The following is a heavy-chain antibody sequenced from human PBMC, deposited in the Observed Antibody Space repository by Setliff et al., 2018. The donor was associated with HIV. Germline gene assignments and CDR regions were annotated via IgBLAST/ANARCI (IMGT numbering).Heavy chain of an antibody. CDR1: GFTFTNYW. J-gene: IGHJ2*01. V-gene: IGHV3-74*01. CDR2: INGDGSTT. CDR3: TRDYRNLGFDL. D-gene: IGHD4-4*01. Sequence: PGGSLRLSCAASGFTFTNYWMHWVRQAPGKGLVYVSHINGDGSTTTYADSVKGRFTISRDNAKNTLYLQMNSLRAEDTAVYYCTRDYRNLGFDLWGRGSLVT.